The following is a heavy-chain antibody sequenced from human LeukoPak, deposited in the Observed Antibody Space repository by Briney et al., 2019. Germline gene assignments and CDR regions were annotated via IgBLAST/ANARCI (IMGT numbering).Heavy chain of an antibody. Sequence: PGGSLRLSCAASGFSFSSYGMHWVRQAPGKGLEWVSSTNGGGDYTYADSVRGRFSISRDNSDNTVYLQMSSLRADDTAVYYCSKRANIGADYGVFDHWGQGTLVTVSS. V-gene: IGHV3-23*01. D-gene: IGHD4-17*01. J-gene: IGHJ4*02. CDR3: SKRANIGADYGVFDH. CDR1: GFSFSSYG. CDR2: TNGGGDYT.